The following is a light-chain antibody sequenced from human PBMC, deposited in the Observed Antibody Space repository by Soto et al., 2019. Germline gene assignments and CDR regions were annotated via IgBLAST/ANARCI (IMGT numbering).Light chain of an antibody. CDR1: SSDVGGYKY. V-gene: IGLV2-14*01. CDR2: EVS. Sequence: QSVLTQPASVSGSPGQSSTISCTGTSSDVGGYKYVSWYQQHPDTAPKLIIFEVSNRPSGIYRRFSGSKFGNKASLPFSGFQAEDEADYCCASYTSSSTSVIFGRGTQLTVL. J-gene: IGLJ2*01. CDR3: ASYTSSSTSVI.